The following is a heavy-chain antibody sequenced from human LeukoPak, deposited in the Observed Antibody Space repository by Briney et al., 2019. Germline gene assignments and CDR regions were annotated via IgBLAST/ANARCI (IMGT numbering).Heavy chain of an antibody. V-gene: IGHV5-10-1*01. Sequence: GESLKISCKGSGYIFTNYWISWVRQMPGKGLEWMGRIDPSDSYTNYSPSFQGHVTISADKSISTAYLQWSSLKASDTAMFYCARLGTLAVDYWGQGTLVTVSS. CDR2: IDPSDSYT. J-gene: IGHJ4*02. CDR3: ARLGTLAVDY. CDR1: GYIFTNYW.